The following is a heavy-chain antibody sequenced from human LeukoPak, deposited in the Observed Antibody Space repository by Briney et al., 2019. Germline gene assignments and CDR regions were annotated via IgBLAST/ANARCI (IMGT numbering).Heavy chain of an antibody. CDR1: RYTFPSYD. CDR3: ATGPPPFGVVPYGMDV. V-gene: IGHV1-8*01. CDR2: MNPNSGNA. D-gene: IGHD3-3*01. Sequence: ASVKVSCKASRYTFPSYDINWVRQATGQGLEWMGWMNPNSGNAGYAQKFQGRVTMTGDTSISTAYMELSSLRSEDTAVYYCATGPPPFGVVPYGMDVWGQGTTVTVSS. J-gene: IGHJ6*02.